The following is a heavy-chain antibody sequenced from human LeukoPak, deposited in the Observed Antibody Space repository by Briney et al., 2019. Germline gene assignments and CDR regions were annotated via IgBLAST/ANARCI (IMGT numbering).Heavy chain of an antibody. CDR1: GFTFSSYA. CDR3: ARGVRTLSSGSDWFDP. V-gene: IGHV3-30*04. D-gene: IGHD3-10*01. J-gene: IGHJ5*02. Sequence: GGSLRLSCAASGFTFSSYAMHWVRQAPGKGLEWVAVISYDGSNKYYADSVKGRFTISRDNSKNTLYLQMNSLRAEDTAVYYCARGVRTLSSGSDWFDPWGQGTLVTVSS. CDR2: ISYDGSNK.